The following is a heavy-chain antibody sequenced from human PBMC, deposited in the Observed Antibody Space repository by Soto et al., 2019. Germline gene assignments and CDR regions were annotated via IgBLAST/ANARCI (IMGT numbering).Heavy chain of an antibody. CDR2: IRKKTNSYTT. CDR3: GRVAVVTVAGRDYDSMDV. V-gene: IGHV3-72*01. D-gene: IGHD2-21*02. Sequence: EVQLVESGGGLVQPGGSLRLSCVGSGFTFSDHYMDWVRQAPGKGLEWAGRIRKKTNSYTTEYAAAVKGRFTISRDDSKNSVFLQRNSLKTEDTAVYYWGRVAVVTVAGRDYDSMDVWGQGTTVTVS. J-gene: IGHJ6*02. CDR1: GFTFSDHY.